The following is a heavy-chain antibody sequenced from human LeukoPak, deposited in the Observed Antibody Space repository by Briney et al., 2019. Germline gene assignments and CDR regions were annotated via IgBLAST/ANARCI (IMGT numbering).Heavy chain of an antibody. CDR1: GYTFTGYY. D-gene: IGHD3-10*01. CDR3: ARGRNYYGSGSYYHFDY. J-gene: IGHJ4*02. CDR2: INPNSGGT. Sequence: ASVKGSCKASGYTFTGYYMHWVRQAPGQGLEWMGWINPNSGGTNYAQKFQRWVTMTRDTSISTAYMELSRLRSDDTAVYYCARGRNYYGSGSYYHFDYWGQGTLVTVSS. V-gene: IGHV1-2*04.